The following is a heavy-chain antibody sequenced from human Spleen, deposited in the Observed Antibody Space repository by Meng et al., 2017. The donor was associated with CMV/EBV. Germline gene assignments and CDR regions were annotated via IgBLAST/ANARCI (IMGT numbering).Heavy chain of an antibody. V-gene: IGHV1-46*02. CDR1: FNDYY. CDR3: TRDLRGTIFGNYYYYGMDV. CDR2: LNPTGGST. J-gene: IGHJ6*02. D-gene: IGHD3-3*01. Sequence: FNDYYMTWVRQSPEQWLEWMGILNPTGGSTPYAQKFQSRLTITRGPPTGTVYMELSSLTSDDTAMYYCTRDLRGTIFGNYYYYGMDVWGQGTTVTVSS.